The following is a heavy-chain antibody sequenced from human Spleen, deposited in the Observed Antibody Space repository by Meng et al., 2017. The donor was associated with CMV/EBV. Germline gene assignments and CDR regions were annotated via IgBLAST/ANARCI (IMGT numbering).Heavy chain of an antibody. CDR2: INTDSDNT. Sequence: SCRASGYTFSDYGISWVRQAPGQGLEWMAWINTDSDNTDYAQTLQGRVTVTTDTSTSTTYMELRNLRSDDTAMYYCARDRDWGQIDYWGQGTLVTVSS. CDR1: GYTFSDYG. V-gene: IGHV1-18*01. J-gene: IGHJ4*02. CDR3: ARDRDWGQIDY. D-gene: IGHD3/OR15-3a*01.